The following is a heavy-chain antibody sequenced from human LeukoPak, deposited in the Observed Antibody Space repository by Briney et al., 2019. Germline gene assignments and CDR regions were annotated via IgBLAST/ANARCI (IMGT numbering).Heavy chain of an antibody. V-gene: IGHV4-4*07. D-gene: IGHD3-22*01. Sequence: SETLSLTCTVSGGSISSYYWSWIRQPAGKGLEGIGRIYSSGSTNYNPSLKSRVTMSVDTSKNQFSLKLSSVTAADTAVYYCARKDSRAWYFDLWGRGTLVTVSS. CDR1: GGSISSYY. CDR2: IYSSGST. CDR3: ARKDSRAWYFDL. J-gene: IGHJ2*01.